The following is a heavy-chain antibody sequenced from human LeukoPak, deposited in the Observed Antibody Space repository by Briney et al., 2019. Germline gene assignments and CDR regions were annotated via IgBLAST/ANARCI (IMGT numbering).Heavy chain of an antibody. V-gene: IGHV4-61*02. CDR2: IYTSGST. CDR1: GGSISSSSYY. Sequence: PSETLSLTCTVSGGSISSSSYYWSWIRQPAGKGLEWIGRIYTSGSTNYNPSLNSRVTISIDTSKNQFSLSLSPVTAAGTAVYYCARVSPSGEWDVWGQGTTVTVSS. D-gene: IGHD3-16*01. J-gene: IGHJ6*02. CDR3: ARVSPSGEWDV.